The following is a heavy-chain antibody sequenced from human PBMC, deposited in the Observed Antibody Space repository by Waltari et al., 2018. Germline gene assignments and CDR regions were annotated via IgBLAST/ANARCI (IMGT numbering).Heavy chain of an antibody. CDR3: VRDAFGNTIGGVFDY. CDR1: GSMFAESA. D-gene: IGHD3-3*01. V-gene: IGHV3-9*01. Sequence: EVQLVASGGGLVQPGKSLRPSGVASGSMFAESAMTWVRQVPGKGLEWLSGISWNSNNIVYADSVKGRFTISRDNAENSLYLLMNNLRAEDTALYYCVRDAFGNTIGGVFDYWGQGTLLTVSS. J-gene: IGHJ4*02. CDR2: ISWNSNNI.